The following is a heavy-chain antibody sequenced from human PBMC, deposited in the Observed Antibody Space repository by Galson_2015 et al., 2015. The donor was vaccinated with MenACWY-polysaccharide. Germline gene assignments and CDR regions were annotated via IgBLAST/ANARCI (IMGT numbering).Heavy chain of an antibody. D-gene: IGHD3-16*01. V-gene: IGHV3-7*03. CDR1: GFTFSAFW. J-gene: IGHJ4*02. CDR2: IKKDGSEK. CDR3: VRGHGDRSIGYAYGDF. Sequence: SLRLSCAASGFTFSAFWVSWVRQAPGMRPEWVANIKKDGSEKYYVDSVRGRFTISRDNAKNSVYLHMNSLRAEDTAVYHCVRGHGDRSIGYAYGDFWGQGTLVAVSA.